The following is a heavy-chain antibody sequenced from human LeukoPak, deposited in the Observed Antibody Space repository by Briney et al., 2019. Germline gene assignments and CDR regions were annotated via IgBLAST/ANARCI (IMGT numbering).Heavy chain of an antibody. D-gene: IGHD3-9*01. CDR3: ARGLRVYYDILTGYYIRGAFDI. CDR2: IYHSGST. J-gene: IGHJ3*02. CDR1: VDFSTAYY. V-gene: IGHV4-38-2*02. Sequence: SETLSLTCTVSVDFSTAYYWSWIRQPPGKGLEWIGSIYHSGSTYYNPSLKSRVTISVDTSKNQFSLKLSSVTAADTAVYYCARGLRVYYDILTGYYIRGAFDIWGQGTMVTVSS.